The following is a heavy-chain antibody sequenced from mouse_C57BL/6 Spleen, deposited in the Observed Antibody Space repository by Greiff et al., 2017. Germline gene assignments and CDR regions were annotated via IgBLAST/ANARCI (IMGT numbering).Heavy chain of an antibody. CDR3: TRGRGYDY. J-gene: IGHJ2*01. V-gene: IGHV1-15*01. Sequence: LQESGAELVRPGASVTLSCKASGYTFTDYEMHWVKQTPVHGLEWIGAIDPETGGTAYNQKFKGKAILTADKSSSTAYMELRSLTSEDSAVYYCTRGRGYDYWGQGTTLTVSS. CDR1: GYTFTDYE. CDR2: IDPETGGT.